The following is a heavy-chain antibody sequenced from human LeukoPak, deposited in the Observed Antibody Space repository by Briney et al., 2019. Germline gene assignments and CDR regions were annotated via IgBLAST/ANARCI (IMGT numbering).Heavy chain of an antibody. J-gene: IGHJ4*02. V-gene: IGHV4-31*03. D-gene: IGHD3-10*01. CDR3: ARAQRITMVRGVIITANYFDY. CDR1: GCSISSGGYY. Sequence: SQTLSLTCTVSGCSISSGGYYWRWIRQHPGKGLELIEYIYYSASTYYNPSLKVRITISVDTSKNQFSLKLSSVTAADTAVYYCARAQRITMVRGVIITANYFDYWGQGTLVTVSS. CDR2: IYYSAST.